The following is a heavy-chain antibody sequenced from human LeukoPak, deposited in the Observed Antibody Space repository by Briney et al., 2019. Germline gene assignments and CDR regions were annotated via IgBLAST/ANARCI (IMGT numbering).Heavy chain of an antibody. CDR1: GFTFSSYA. CDR3: VNTGYYSSGSYQA. V-gene: IGHV3-64D*06. J-gene: IGHJ5*02. Sequence: GGSLRLSCSASGFTFSSYAMHWVRQAPGKGLEYVSAISSNGGSTYYADSVKGTFTIARDNSKNTLYLQMSSLRAEDTAVYYCVNTGYYSSGSYQAWGQGTLVTVSS. CDR2: ISSNGGST. D-gene: IGHD3-10*01.